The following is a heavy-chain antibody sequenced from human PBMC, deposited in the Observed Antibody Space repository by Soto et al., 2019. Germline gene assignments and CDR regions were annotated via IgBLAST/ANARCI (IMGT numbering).Heavy chain of an antibody. CDR3: ARDKDRQQLGGNYYYILDV. J-gene: IGHJ6*02. V-gene: IGHV1-69*12. CDR2: IMPVFPTP. D-gene: IGHD3-3*02. CDR1: GGTFTTSA. Sequence: QVQLVQSGAEVKKPGSSVRVSCKTSGGTFTTSAISWVRQAPGQGLEWMGGIMPVFPTPDYAQKFQGRVTITADESTSTVYMELSSLRSEDTAVYYCARDKDRQQLGGNYYYILDVWGQGTTVTVSS.